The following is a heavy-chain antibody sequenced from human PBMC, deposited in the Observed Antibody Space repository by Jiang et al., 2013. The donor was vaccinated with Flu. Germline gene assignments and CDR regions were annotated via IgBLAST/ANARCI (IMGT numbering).Heavy chain of an antibody. CDR2: IWYDGSNK. CDR3: ARAGPMVRGVIINPLYYFDY. V-gene: IGHV3-33*08. CDR1: GFTFSSYG. Sequence: ASGFTFSSYGMHWVRQAPGKGLEWVAVIWYDGSNKYYADSVKGRFTISRDNSKNTLYLQMNSLRAEDTAVYYCARAGPMVRGVIINPLYYFDYWGQGTLVTVSS. D-gene: IGHD3-10*01. J-gene: IGHJ4*02.